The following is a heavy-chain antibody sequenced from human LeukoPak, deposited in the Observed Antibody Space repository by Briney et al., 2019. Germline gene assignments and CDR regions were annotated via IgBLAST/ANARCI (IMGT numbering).Heavy chain of an antibody. CDR1: GGSFSGYY. Sequence: SETLSLTCAVYGGSFSGYYWSWIRQPPGKGLEWIGEINHSGSTNYNPSLKSRVTISVDTSKNQFSLKVNSVTAADTAVYYCARGRFGDSIDYWGQGTLVTVSS. CDR2: INHSGST. CDR3: ARGRFGDSIDY. D-gene: IGHD4-17*01. J-gene: IGHJ4*02. V-gene: IGHV4-34*01.